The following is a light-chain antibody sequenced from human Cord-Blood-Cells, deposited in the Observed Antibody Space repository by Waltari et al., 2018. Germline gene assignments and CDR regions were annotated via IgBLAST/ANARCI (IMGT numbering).Light chain of an antibody. J-gene: IGLJ2*01. CDR3: QSYDSSLSAVV. V-gene: IGLV1-40*01. Sequence: QSVLTQPPSVSGAPGQRVTISCTGSSSNIGAGYDVHWYQQLPGTAANPLIYGNSNRPAGVPDRFSGSKSGTSASLAINGLQAEDEADYYCQSYDSSLSAVVFGGGTKLTVL. CDR2: GNS. CDR1: SSNIGAGYD.